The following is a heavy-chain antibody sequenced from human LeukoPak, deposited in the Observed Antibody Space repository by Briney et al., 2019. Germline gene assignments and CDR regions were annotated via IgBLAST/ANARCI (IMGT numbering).Heavy chain of an antibody. CDR3: ARDSFDGNNWFDP. CDR1: GDSVSSKSAV. V-gene: IGHV6-1*01. Sequence: SQTLSLTCAIPGDSVSSKSAVWSWIRQSPSRGLEWLGRTYYGSKWYNDYAVSVKSRITINPDTSKNQFSLQLNSVTPEDTAVYYCARDSFDGNNWFDPWGQGTLVTVSS. D-gene: IGHD1-26*01. CDR2: TYYGSKWYN. J-gene: IGHJ5*02.